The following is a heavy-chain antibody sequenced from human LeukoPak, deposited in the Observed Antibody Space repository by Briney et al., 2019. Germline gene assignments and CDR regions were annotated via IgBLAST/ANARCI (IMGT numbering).Heavy chain of an antibody. Sequence: GGSLRLSCAASGFTVSSNYMSWVRQAPGKGLEWVSVIYSGGSTYYADSVKGRFTISRDNSKNTLYLQMNSLRAEDTAVYYCARDLTRTSLDYWGQGTLVTVSS. V-gene: IGHV3-66*01. D-gene: IGHD2-2*01. CDR3: ARDLTRTSLDY. CDR1: GFTVSSNY. J-gene: IGHJ4*02. CDR2: IYSGGST.